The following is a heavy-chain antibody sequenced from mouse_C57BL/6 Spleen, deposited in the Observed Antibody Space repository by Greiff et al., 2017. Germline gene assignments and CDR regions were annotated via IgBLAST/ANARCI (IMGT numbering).Heavy chain of an antibody. CDR2: IHPNSGST. V-gene: IGHV1-64*01. CDR3: ARESNYDFDY. D-gene: IGHD2-5*01. CDR1: GYTFTSYW. Sequence: QVQLQQPGAELVKPGASVKLSCKASGYTFTSYWMHWVKQRPGQGLEWIGMIHPNSGSTNYNEKFKSKATLTVDKSSSTAYMQRSRLTSEDSEVFYCARESNYDFDYGGQGTTLTVSS. J-gene: IGHJ2*01.